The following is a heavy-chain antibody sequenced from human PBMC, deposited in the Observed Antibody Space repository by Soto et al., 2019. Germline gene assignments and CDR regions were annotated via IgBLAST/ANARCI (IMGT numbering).Heavy chain of an antibody. CDR1: GYTFTSYW. J-gene: IGHJ4*02. D-gene: IGHD3-22*01. CDR2: IQPGDSDT. Sequence: EVQLVQSGAEVKKPGESLKISCKGSGYTFTSYWLGWVRQMTGKGLEWMGIIQPGDSDTRYSPSLQGQVTISADKSSSTADLQWSSLKASDTAMYYCARLLRVVTPGPFDYWGQGSLVTVSA. V-gene: IGHV5-51*01. CDR3: ARLLRVVTPGPFDY.